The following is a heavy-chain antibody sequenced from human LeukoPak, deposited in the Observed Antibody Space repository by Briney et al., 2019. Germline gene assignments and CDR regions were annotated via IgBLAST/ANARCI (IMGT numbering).Heavy chain of an antibody. CDR3: ARAVQVVGDFDY. J-gene: IGHJ4*02. D-gene: IGHD2-15*01. Sequence: SVKVSCKASGGTFSSYAISWVRQAPGQGLEWMGGIIPIFGTANYAQKFQGRVTITTDESTSTAYMELSSLRAEDTAVYYCARAVQVVGDFDYWGQGTLVTVSS. CDR2: IIPIFGTA. V-gene: IGHV1-69*05. CDR1: GGTFSSYA.